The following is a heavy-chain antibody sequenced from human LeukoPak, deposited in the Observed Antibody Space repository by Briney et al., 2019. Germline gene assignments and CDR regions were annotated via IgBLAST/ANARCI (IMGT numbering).Heavy chain of an antibody. CDR1: GFTFSSYE. V-gene: IGHV3-49*04. D-gene: IGHD6-13*01. J-gene: IGHJ6*03. Sequence: GGSLRLSCAASGFTFSSYEMNWVRQAPGKGLEWVGFIRSKAYGGTTEYAASVKGRFTISRDDSKSIAYLQMNSLKTEDTAVYYCTRGYSSSWYGGGYYYMDVWGKGTTVTVSS. CDR3: TRGYSSSWYGGGYYYMDV. CDR2: IRSKAYGGTT.